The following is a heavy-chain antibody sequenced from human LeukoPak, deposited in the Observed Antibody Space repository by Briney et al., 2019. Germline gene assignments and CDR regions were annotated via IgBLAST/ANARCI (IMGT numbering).Heavy chain of an antibody. CDR2: ISSSSSTI. D-gene: IGHD2-2*02. CDR3: ARDQSPDIVVVPAAILGYYYYYGMDV. V-gene: IGHV3-48*01. J-gene: IGHJ6*02. CDR1: GFTFSSYS. Sequence: GGSLRLSCAASGFTFSSYSMNWVRQAPGKGLEWVSYISSSSSTIYYADSVKGRFTIFRDNAKNSLYLQMNSLRAEDTAVYYCARDQSPDIVVVPAAILGYYYYYGMDVWGQGTTVTVSS.